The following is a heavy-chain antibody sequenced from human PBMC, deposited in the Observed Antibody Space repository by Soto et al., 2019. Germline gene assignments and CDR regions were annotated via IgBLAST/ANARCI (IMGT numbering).Heavy chain of an antibody. CDR2: IYYSGST. D-gene: IGHD6-13*01. CDR1: GGSISSYY. CDR3: ARTPSSSWYLDWFDP. V-gene: IGHV4-59*01. Sequence: SETLSLTCTVSGGSISSYYWSWIRQPPGKGLEWIVYIYYSGSTNYNPSLKSRVTISVDTSKNQFSLKLSSVTAADTAVYYCARTPSSSWYLDWFDPWGQGTRVTVSS. J-gene: IGHJ5*02.